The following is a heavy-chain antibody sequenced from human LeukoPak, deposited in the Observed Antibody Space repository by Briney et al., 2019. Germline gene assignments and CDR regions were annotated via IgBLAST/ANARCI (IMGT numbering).Heavy chain of an antibody. CDR1: GYSISSGYY. CDR3: ACLTTADAFDI. D-gene: IGHD3-22*01. CDR2: IYHSGST. V-gene: IGHV4-38-2*02. Sequence: SETLSLTCTVSGYSISSGYYWGWIRQPPGKGLEWIGSIYHSGSTYYNPSLKSRVTISVDTSKNQFSLKLSSVTAADTAVYYCACLTTADAFDIWGQGTMVTVSS. J-gene: IGHJ3*02.